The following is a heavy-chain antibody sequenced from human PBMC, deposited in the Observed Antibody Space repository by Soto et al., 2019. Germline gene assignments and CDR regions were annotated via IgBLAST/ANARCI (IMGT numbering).Heavy chain of an antibody. CDR1: GGSISSGGYS. V-gene: IGHV4-30-2*01. J-gene: IGHJ6*02. CDR2: IYHSGAT. CDR3: ARAHYGDYGYGMDV. Sequence: SETLSLTCAVSGGSISSGGYSWSWIRQPPGKGLEWIGYIYHSGATYYNPSLKSRVTISVDRSKNQFSLKLSSVTAADTAVYYCARAHYGDYGYGMDVWGQGTTVTVSS. D-gene: IGHD4-17*01.